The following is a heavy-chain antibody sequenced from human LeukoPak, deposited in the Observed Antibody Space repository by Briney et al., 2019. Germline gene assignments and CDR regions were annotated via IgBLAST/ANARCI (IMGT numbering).Heavy chain of an antibody. CDR2: FGGGGNT. D-gene: IGHD5-18*01. CDR1: GFTFSTYA. J-gene: IGHJ5*02. CDR3: ARRIQLWSLNWFDP. V-gene: IGHV3-23*01. Sequence: PGGSLRLSCAASGFTFSTYAMSWVRQAPGTGLEWVSAFGGGGNTYYADSVKGRFTISRDNSKNTLYLQMNSLRAEDTAVYYCARRIQLWSLNWFDPWGQGTLVTVSS.